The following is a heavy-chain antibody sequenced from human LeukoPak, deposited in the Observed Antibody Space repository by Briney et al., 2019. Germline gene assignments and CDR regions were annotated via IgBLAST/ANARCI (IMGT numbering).Heavy chain of an antibody. D-gene: IGHD6-13*01. CDR3: ARDIASYSSSWYDWFDP. V-gene: IGHV4-39*07. CDR1: GGSISSSNYY. Sequence: SETLSLTCIVSGGSISSSNYYWGWIRQSPGKGLEWIGSIYSRGSTYYNPSPKSRVIVSSDMSKNQFSLMLNSVTAADTAVYYCARDIASYSSSWYDWFDPWGQGTLVTVSS. J-gene: IGHJ5*02. CDR2: IYSRGST.